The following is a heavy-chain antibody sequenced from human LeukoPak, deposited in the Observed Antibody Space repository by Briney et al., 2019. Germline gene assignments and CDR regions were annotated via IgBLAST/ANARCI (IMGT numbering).Heavy chain of an antibody. Sequence: PSETLSLTCTVSGGSLSSSHYSWGWIRQPPGKGLEWIGYIYYSGSTYYNPSLKSRVTISVDTSKNQFSLKLSSVTAADTAVYYCASDDYSNYLGAFDIWGQGTMVTVSS. J-gene: IGHJ3*02. V-gene: IGHV4-30-4*08. D-gene: IGHD4-11*01. CDR3: ASDDYSNYLGAFDI. CDR1: GGSLSSSHYS. CDR2: IYYSGST.